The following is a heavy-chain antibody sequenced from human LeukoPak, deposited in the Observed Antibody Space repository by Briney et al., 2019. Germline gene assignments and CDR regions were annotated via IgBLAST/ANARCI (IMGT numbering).Heavy chain of an antibody. CDR1: AFSLNTYN. D-gene: IGHD6-25*01. J-gene: IGHJ4*02. CDR2: ISYTGTYI. CDR3: ARIPRGIAAYFNY. Sequence: GGSLRLSCAASAFSLNTYNMNWVRQAPGKGLEWASSISYTGTYIYYADSVKGRFTISRDNAKNSLYLQMNSLRAEDTAVYYCARIPRGIAAYFNYWGQGTLVTVSS. V-gene: IGHV3-21*01.